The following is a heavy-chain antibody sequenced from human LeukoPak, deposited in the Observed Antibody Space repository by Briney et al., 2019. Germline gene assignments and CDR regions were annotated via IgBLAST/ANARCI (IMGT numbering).Heavy chain of an antibody. CDR1: GFTFTTYA. V-gene: IGHV3-23*01. D-gene: IGHD3-16*01. CDR3: AKGLYGWDYFDC. Sequence: PGGSLRLSCAASGFTFTTYAMNWVRQAPGKGLEWVSAISGGGDSTYFADSVKGRFTISRDNSKNTLYLQMNSLRAEDTAVYYCAKGLYGWDYFDCWGQGTLVTVSS. J-gene: IGHJ4*02. CDR2: ISGGGDST.